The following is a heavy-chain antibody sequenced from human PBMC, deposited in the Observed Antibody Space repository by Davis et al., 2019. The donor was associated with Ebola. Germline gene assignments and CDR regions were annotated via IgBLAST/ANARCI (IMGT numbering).Heavy chain of an antibody. V-gene: IGHV4-34*01. J-gene: IGHJ5*02. Sequence: SETLSLTCAVYGGSFSDYFWSWIRQSPGKGLEWIGKISHGGVSDLTPSLRSRVTISVDTSKNQFSLKLSSVTAADTAVYYCARVDYDFWSGYNWFDPWGQGTLVTVSS. CDR2: ISHGGVS. D-gene: IGHD3-3*01. CDR3: ARVDYDFWSGYNWFDP. CDR1: GGSFSDYF.